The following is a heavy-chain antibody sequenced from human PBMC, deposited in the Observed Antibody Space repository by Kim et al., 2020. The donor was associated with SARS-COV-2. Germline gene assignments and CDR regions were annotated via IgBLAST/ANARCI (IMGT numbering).Heavy chain of an antibody. J-gene: IGHJ6*02. V-gene: IGHV5-10-1*01. CDR2: IDPSDSYT. CDR1: GYSFTTYW. D-gene: IGHD6-19*01. Sequence: GESLKISCKGSGYSFTTYWISWVRQMPGKGLEWMGRIDPSDSYTNYSPSFQGHVTISADKSISTAYLQWSSLKASDTAMYYCARRHDLAVAGYGYGMDVWGQGTTVTVSS. CDR3: ARRHDLAVAGYGYGMDV.